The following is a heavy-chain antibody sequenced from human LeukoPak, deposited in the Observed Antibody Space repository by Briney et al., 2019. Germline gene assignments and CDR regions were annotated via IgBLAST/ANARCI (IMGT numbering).Heavy chain of an antibody. D-gene: IGHD6-19*01. V-gene: IGHV1-18*01. CDR1: GYTFTTYG. Sequence: ASVKVSCKASGYTFTTYGISWVRQAPGQGLEWMGWISAYNGNTNYAQKLQGRVTMTTDTSTSTAYMELRSLRSDDTAVYYCARGYSSGWPKFPYDAFDIWGQGTMVTVSS. CDR2: ISAYNGNT. J-gene: IGHJ3*02. CDR3: ARGYSSGWPKFPYDAFDI.